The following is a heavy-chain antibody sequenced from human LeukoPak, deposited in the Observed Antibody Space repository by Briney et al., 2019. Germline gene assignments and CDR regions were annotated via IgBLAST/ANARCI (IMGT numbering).Heavy chain of an antibody. Sequence: GGSLRLSCAASGFTFSSYEMNWVRQAPGKGLEWVSYISSSGSTIYCADSVKGRFTISRDNAKNSLYLQMNSLRAEDTAVYYCARDKRLLRFLEWPHYYYYMDVWGKGTTVTVSS. V-gene: IGHV3-48*03. J-gene: IGHJ6*03. D-gene: IGHD3-3*01. CDR3: ARDKRLLRFLEWPHYYYYMDV. CDR2: ISSSGSTI. CDR1: GFTFSSYE.